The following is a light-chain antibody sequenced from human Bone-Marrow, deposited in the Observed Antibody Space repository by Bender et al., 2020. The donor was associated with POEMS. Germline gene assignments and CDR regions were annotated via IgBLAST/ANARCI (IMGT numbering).Light chain of an antibody. CDR1: NSNIGTNA. J-gene: IGLJ3*02. CDR3: AAWDAGLGGGV. Sequence: QSVLTQPPSASGTPGQRVTISRSGSNSNIGTNAVNWYQQFPGTPPKLLIYSDNQRPAGVPDRFYAFKSGTSASLAISGLQSEDEADYYCAAWDAGLGGGVFGGGTKLTVL. CDR2: SDN. V-gene: IGLV1-44*01.